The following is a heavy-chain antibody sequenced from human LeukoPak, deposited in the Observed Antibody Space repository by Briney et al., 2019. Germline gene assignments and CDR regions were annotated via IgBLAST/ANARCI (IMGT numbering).Heavy chain of an antibody. J-gene: IGHJ4*02. CDR3: ARRAGAYSHPYDC. V-gene: IGHV3-30*02. Sequence: GGSLRLSCAASGFTFSDYSMHWVRQAPGKGLNWVAFIRYDGNNKYYADSVKGRFTISRDNSKNMLYLQMNSLRAEDTAVYYCARRAGAYSHPYDCWGQGTLVTVSS. CDR1: GFTFSDYS. D-gene: IGHD4/OR15-4a*01. CDR2: IRYDGNNK.